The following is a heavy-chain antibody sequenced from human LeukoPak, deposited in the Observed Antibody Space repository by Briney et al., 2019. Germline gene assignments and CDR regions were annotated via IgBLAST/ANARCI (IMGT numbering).Heavy chain of an antibody. V-gene: IGHV1-2*02. CDR2: INPNSGDT. Sequence: ASVRVSCKASGYPFTDQFINWVRQAPGRGLEWMGWINPNSGDTNYEQRFQGRVTRTRDTSISTAYMDLTRLASDDTAVYYCARGELLVDYWGQGTLVTVSS. J-gene: IGHJ4*02. CDR3: ARGELLVDY. D-gene: IGHD3-10*01. CDR1: GYPFTDQF.